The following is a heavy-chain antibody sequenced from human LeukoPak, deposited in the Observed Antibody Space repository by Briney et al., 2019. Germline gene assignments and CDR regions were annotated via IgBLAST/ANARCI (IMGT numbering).Heavy chain of an antibody. CDR3: ARMSSSSRGGMDV. J-gene: IGHJ6*02. CDR2: ICSGGST. D-gene: IGHD6-13*01. CDR1: GFTFSSND. V-gene: IGHV3-53*01. Sequence: PGGSLRLSCAASGFTFSSNDMSWVRQAPGKGLEWVSVICSGGSTYYSDSVKGRFTISRDNSKNTLYLQMNSLRAEDTAVYYCARMSSSSRGGMDVWGQGTTVTVSS.